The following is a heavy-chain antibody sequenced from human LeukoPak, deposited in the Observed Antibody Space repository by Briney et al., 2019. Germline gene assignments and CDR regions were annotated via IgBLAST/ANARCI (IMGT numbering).Heavy chain of an antibody. Sequence: GGSLRLSCAASGFTFSYYSMNWVRQAPGKGLEWVSSISPSASSSWHTDSVMGRFTISRDNARNTLFLEMNTLRAEDTAVYYCARDFLGESGAAGYWGQGTLVTVSS. J-gene: IGHJ4*02. CDR2: ISPSASSS. CDR1: GFTFSYYS. D-gene: IGHD2/OR15-2a*01. V-gene: IGHV3-21*06. CDR3: ARDFLGESGAAGY.